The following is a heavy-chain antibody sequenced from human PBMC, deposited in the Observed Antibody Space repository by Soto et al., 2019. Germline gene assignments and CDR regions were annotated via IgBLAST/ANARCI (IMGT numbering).Heavy chain of an antibody. CDR2: INPSGGPA. CDR3: ATPSGDSGTYYISFAY. Sequence: ASVKVSCKPSGYSFNIYYIHWVRQAPGQGLEWMGIINPSGGPASYAQKFQGRVTMTSDTSTSTVYMEMTGLRSGDTAVYYCATPSGDSGTYYISFAYWGQGTPVTVS. J-gene: IGHJ4*02. CDR1: GYSFNIYY. V-gene: IGHV1-46*02. D-gene: IGHD3-10*01.